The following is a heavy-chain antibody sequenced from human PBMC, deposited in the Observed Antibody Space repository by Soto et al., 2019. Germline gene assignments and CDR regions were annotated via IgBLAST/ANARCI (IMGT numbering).Heavy chain of an antibody. CDR2: MYYSGST. Sequence: PSETLSLTCTVSGVSISSYYWSWIRQSPGKGLEWIASMYYSGSTKYNPSLKSRVTMSADTSKNQFSLRLSSVVVADTAVYYCARDLTRENWFDPWGQGTLVTVPQ. V-gene: IGHV4-59*01. CDR3: ARDLTRENWFDP. J-gene: IGHJ5*02. CDR1: GVSISSYY. D-gene: IGHD2-2*01.